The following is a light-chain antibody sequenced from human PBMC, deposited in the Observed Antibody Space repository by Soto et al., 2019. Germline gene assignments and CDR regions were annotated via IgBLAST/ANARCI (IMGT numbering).Light chain of an antibody. Sequence: QSALTQPASVSGSPGQSITISCTGTSSDVGGYNYVSWYQQLPGKAPKLMIYDVSNRPSGVSNRFSGSKSGNTASLTISVLQTEDEADYYCCSFTSINAWVFGGGTQLTVL. J-gene: IGLJ3*02. V-gene: IGLV2-14*03. CDR1: SSDVGGYNY. CDR3: CSFTSINAWV. CDR2: DVS.